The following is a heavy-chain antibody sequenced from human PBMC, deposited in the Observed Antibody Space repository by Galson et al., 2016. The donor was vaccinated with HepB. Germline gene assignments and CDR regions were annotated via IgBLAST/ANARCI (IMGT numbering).Heavy chain of an antibody. V-gene: IGHV1-69*10. CDR2: LIPIIHKV. D-gene: IGHD6-6*01. J-gene: IGHJ6*01. CDR3: ARGGSSSYFHFTLDV. CDR1: GGSLTGHT. Sequence: SVKVSCKASGGSLTGHTVTWVRQAPGQGLEWMGGLIPIIHKVYLPEKFQDRVTISADTSSNTAYLELVNLTSDDTAVYYCARGGSSSYFHFTLDVWGQGTTVTVSA.